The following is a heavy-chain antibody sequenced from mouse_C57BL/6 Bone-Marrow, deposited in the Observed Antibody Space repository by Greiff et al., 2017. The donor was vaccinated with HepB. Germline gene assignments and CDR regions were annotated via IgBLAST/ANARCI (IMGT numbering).Heavy chain of an antibody. J-gene: IGHJ1*03. D-gene: IGHD1-1*01. CDR2: IDPSDSYT. V-gene: IGHV1-50*01. CDR3: ARLLIRYSYWYFDV. Sequence: QVQLQQPGAELVKPGASVKLSCKASGYTFTSYWMQWVKQRPGQGLEWIGEIDPSDSYTNYNQKFKGKATLTVDTSSSTAYMQLSSLTSEDSAVYYCARLLIRYSYWYFDVWGTGTTVTVSS. CDR1: GYTFTSYW.